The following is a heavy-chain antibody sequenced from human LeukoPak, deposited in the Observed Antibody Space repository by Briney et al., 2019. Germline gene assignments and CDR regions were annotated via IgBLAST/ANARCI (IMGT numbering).Heavy chain of an antibody. Sequence: SETLSLTCAVYGGSFSGYYWSWIRQPPGKGLEWIGEINHSGSTNYNPSLKSRVTISVDTSKNQFSLKLSSVTAADTAVYYCASLTMTTNNWFDPWGQGTLVTVSS. CDR1: GGSFSGYY. J-gene: IGHJ5*02. V-gene: IGHV4-34*01. CDR2: INHSGST. D-gene: IGHD4-17*01. CDR3: ASLTMTTNNWFDP.